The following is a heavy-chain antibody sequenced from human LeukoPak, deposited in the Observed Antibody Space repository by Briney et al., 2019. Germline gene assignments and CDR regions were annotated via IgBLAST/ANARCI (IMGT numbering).Heavy chain of an antibody. CDR2: ISSSSSTI. J-gene: IGHJ3*02. CDR1: GFTFSSYS. Sequence: GGSLRLSCAASGFTFSSYSMNWVRQAPGKGLEWVSYISSSSSTIYYADSVKGRFTISRDNAKNSLYLQMNNLRAEDTAVYYCARAGDSSGYYPQDAFDIWGQGTMVTVSS. V-gene: IGHV3-48*04. D-gene: IGHD3-22*01. CDR3: ARAGDSSGYYPQDAFDI.